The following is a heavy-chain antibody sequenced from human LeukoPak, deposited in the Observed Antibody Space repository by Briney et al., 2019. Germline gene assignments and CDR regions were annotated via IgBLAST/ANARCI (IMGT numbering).Heavy chain of an antibody. CDR2: ISGSGGST. CDR1: GFTFSSYG. Sequence: PGGSLRLSCAASGFTFSSYGMSWVRQAPGKGLEWVSAISGSGGSTYYADSVKGRFTISRDNSKNTLYLQMNSLRAEDTAVYYCAKDRLRYGSDPLDFDYWGQGTLVTVSS. V-gene: IGHV3-23*01. D-gene: IGHD3-10*01. CDR3: AKDRLRYGSDPLDFDY. J-gene: IGHJ4*02.